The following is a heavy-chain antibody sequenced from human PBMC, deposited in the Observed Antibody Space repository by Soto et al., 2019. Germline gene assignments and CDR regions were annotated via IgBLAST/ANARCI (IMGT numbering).Heavy chain of an antibody. D-gene: IGHD3-10*02. V-gene: IGHV3-48*02. Sequence: SLRLSCAASGLSFSDHGWNWVRQAPGKGLELISFISNGGGSTIYYADSVKGRFTIARDDARNSVILQMNTLRDEDSAVYFCVRDRDLYRDMFHADFWGQGTLVTVSS. J-gene: IGHJ4*01. CDR1: GLSFSDHG. CDR3: VRDRDLYRDMFHADF. CDR2: ISNGGGSTI.